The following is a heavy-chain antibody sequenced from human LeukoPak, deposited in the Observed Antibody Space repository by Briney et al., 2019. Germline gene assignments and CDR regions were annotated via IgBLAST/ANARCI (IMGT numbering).Heavy chain of an antibody. V-gene: IGHV4-59*08. CDR3: AGTSVAAPYYFDY. CDR1: GGSISSYY. Sequence: SETLSLTCTVSGGSISSYYWSWIRQPPGKGLEWIGYIYYSGSTNYNPSLKSRVTISVDTSKNQSSLKLSSVTAADTAVYYCAGTSVAAPYYFDYWGPGTLVTVSS. CDR2: IYYSGST. J-gene: IGHJ4*02. D-gene: IGHD2-15*01.